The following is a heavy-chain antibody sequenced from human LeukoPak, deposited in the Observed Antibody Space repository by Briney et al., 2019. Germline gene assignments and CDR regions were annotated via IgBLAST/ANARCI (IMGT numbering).Heavy chain of an antibody. Sequence: GGSLRLSCAASGFTFSSYWMHWVRQGPGKGLVWVSRIKNDGSTTSYADSVKGRFTISRDNARNKVYLQMNSPRVEDTAVYYCTRDRVAPFDYWGQGTLVTVSS. CDR1: GFTFSSYW. J-gene: IGHJ4*02. CDR2: IKNDGSTT. CDR3: TRDRVAPFDY. D-gene: IGHD2-21*01. V-gene: IGHV3-74*01.